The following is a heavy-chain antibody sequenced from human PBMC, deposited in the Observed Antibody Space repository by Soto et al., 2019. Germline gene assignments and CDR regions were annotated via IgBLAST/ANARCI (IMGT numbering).Heavy chain of an antibody. CDR2: ISYDGSNK. CDR3: ARDLIAAAPNWFDP. Sequence: LRLSCAASGFTFSSYAMHWVRQAPGKGLEWVAVISYDGSNKYYADSVKGRFTISRDNSKNTLYLQMNSLRAEDTAVYYCARDLIAAAPNWFDPWGQGTLVTVSS. D-gene: IGHD6-6*01. CDR1: GFTFSSYA. V-gene: IGHV3-30-3*01. J-gene: IGHJ5*02.